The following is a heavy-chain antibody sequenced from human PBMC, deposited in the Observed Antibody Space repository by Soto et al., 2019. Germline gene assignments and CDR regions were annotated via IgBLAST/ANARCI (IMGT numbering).Heavy chain of an antibody. V-gene: IGHV1-24*01. Sequence: ASVKVSCKVSGYTLTELSMHWVRQAPGKGLEWMGGFDPEDGETIYAQKFQGRVTMTEDTSTDTAYMELSSLRSEDTAVYYCATAMRGEWSDGGDRYYFDYWGQGALVTVSS. CDR3: ATAMRGEWSDGGDRYYFDY. D-gene: IGHD3-10*01. J-gene: IGHJ4*02. CDR1: GYTLTELS. CDR2: FDPEDGET.